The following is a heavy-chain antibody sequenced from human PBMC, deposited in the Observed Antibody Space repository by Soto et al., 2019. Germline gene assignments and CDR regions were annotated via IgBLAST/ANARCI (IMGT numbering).Heavy chain of an antibody. CDR1: GFTFTSYW. J-gene: IGHJ4*02. D-gene: IGHD2-2*01. Sequence: PGESLKISCKGSGFTFTSYWIAWVRQMPRKGLEWMGIIYPGDSDSSYSPSFQGQVTISADKSINTAYLHWSSLKASDTAIYYCAKHEGYCSTTTCSNFDYWGQGTLVTVSS. CDR3: AKHEGYCSTTTCSNFDY. CDR2: IYPGDSDS. V-gene: IGHV5-51*01.